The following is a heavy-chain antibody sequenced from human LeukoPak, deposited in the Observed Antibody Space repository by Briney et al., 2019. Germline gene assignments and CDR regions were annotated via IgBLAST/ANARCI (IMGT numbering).Heavy chain of an antibody. CDR2: ISYDGSNK. Sequence: GRSLRLSCAASGFTFSSYGMHWVRQAPGKGLDWVAVISYDGSNKYYSDSVKGRFTISRDNAKNSLYLQMNSLRAEDTAVYYCARDGDTYYYGSGSYYAYYFDYWGQGTLVTVSS. V-gene: IGHV3-30*03. D-gene: IGHD3-10*01. J-gene: IGHJ4*02. CDR3: ARDGDTYYYGSGSYYAYYFDY. CDR1: GFTFSSYG.